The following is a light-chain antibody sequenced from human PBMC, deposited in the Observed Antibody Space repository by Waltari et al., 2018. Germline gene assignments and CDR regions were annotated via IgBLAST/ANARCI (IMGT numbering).Light chain of an antibody. V-gene: IGKV1-5*03. Sequence: DIQMTQSPSSLSASVGDRVTITCRASQSISTWLAWFQLKPGKAPKLLIYKASNLEIGVPSRFSGSGSGTEFTLTIGSLLPEDFASYYCQQYSSDSHSFGQGTRLEI. CDR2: KAS. J-gene: IGKJ2*01. CDR1: QSISTW. CDR3: QQYSSDSHS.